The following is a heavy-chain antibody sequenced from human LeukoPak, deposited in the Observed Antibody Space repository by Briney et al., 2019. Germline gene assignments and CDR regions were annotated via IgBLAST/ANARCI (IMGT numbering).Heavy chain of an antibody. V-gene: IGHV4-4*07. CDR2: MFTSENA. D-gene: IGHD2-8*01. J-gene: IGHJ6*02. CDR3: ARDRLCPNGVCNVNAKYGMDV. Sequence: SETLSLTCTVSGVSIINFHWSWIRRPAGKGLEWVGRMFTSENANYNPSLKSRVTMSLDASRNQFSLKLSSVTAADTAVYFCARDRLCPNGVCNVNAKYGMDVRGQGTTVTV. CDR1: GVSIINFH.